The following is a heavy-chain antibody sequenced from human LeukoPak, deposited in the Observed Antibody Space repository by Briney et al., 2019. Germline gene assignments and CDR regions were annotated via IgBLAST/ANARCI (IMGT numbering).Heavy chain of an antibody. CDR1: GFTFSSYG. Sequence: HPGGSLRLSCAASGFTFSSYGMHWVRQAPGKGLEWVAFIRYDGSNKYYADSVKGRFTISRDNSKNTLYLQMNSLRAEDTAVYYCAKRDGDYVEDLYYYYYYMDVWGKGTTVTVSS. V-gene: IGHV3-30*02. J-gene: IGHJ6*03. CDR2: IRYDGSNK. D-gene: IGHD4-17*01. CDR3: AKRDGDYVEDLYYYYYYMDV.